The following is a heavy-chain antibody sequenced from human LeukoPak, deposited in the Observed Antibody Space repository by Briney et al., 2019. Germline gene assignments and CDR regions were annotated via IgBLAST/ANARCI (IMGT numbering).Heavy chain of an antibody. CDR2: INPNSGGT. J-gene: IGHJ3*02. V-gene: IGHV1-2*02. CDR3: ATTLHIVVVTWHAFDI. D-gene: IGHD2-21*02. CDR1: GYTFTGYY. Sequence: ASVKVSCKASGYTFTGYYVHWVRQAPGQGLEWMGWINPNSGGTNYAPKFQGRVTMTRDTSISTAYMELSRLTFDDTTIYYCATTLHIVVVTWHAFDIWGQGTMVTVSS.